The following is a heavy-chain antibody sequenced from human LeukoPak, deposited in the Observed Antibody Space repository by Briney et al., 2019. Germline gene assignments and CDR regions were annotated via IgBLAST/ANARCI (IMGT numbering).Heavy chain of an antibody. J-gene: IGHJ4*02. CDR2: IYPGDSDT. CDR1: GYSFTSYW. V-gene: IGHV5-51*01. Sequence: GESLKISCKGSGYSFTSYWIGWVRQMPGKGLEWVGIIYPGDSDTRYSPSFQGQVTISADKSISTAYLQWSSLKASDTAMYYCARVPPRGYSYGPAFDYWGQGTLVTVSS. D-gene: IGHD5-18*01. CDR3: ARVPPRGYSYGPAFDY.